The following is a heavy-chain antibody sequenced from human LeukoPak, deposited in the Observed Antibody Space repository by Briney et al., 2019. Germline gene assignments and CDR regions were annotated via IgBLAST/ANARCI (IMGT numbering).Heavy chain of an antibody. V-gene: IGHV1-8*01. CDR2: MNPNSGNT. CDR1: GYTFTSYD. CDR3: ARGPYASSWYQLY. Sequence: ASVKVSCKASGYTFTSYDINWVRQATGQGLEWMGWMNPNSGNTAYAQKFQGGVTMTRNTSISTAYMELSSLRSEDTAVYYCARGPYASSWYQLYWGQGTLVTVSS. J-gene: IGHJ4*02. D-gene: IGHD6-13*01.